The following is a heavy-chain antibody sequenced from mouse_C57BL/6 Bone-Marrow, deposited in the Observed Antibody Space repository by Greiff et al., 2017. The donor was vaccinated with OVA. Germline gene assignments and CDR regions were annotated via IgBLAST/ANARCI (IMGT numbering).Heavy chain of an antibody. CDR1: GFTFSSYG. J-gene: IGHJ1*03. V-gene: IGHV5-6*01. CDR2: ISSGGSYT. Sequence: EVQVVESGGDLVKPGGSLKLSCAASGFTFSSYGMSWVRQTPDKRLEWVATISSGGSYTYYPDSVKGRFTISRDNAKNTLYLQMSSLKAEDTAMYYCARIFSYWYFDVWGTGTTVTVSS. CDR3: ARIFSYWYFDV.